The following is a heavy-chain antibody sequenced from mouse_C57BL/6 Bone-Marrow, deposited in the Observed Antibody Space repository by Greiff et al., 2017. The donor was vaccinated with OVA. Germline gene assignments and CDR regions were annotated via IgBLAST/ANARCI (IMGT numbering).Heavy chain of an antibody. V-gene: IGHV1-52*01. Sequence: QVQLKQPGAELVRPGSSVKLSCKASGYTFTSYWMHWVRQRPIQGLEWIGNIDPSDSDTHYTQKFKDKATLTVDKSSSTAYMQLSSLTSEDAAVYYCARAAHYLDYWGQGTTLTVSS. CDR2: IDPSDSDT. CDR3: ARAAHYLDY. CDR1: GYTFTSYW. J-gene: IGHJ2*01. D-gene: IGHD6-1*01.